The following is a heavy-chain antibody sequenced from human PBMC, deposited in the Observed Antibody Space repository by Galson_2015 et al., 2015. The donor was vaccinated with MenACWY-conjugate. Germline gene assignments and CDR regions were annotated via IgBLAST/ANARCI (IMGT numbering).Heavy chain of an antibody. CDR3: ARGVNLASMAVY. CDR2: MYYSGSA. Sequence: SETLSLTCTVSGGSITSYYWSWIRQPPGKGLEWIGYMYYSGSANYNPSLKSRVTISVDTSKNQFSLTMTSVTAADTAVYYCARGVNLASMAVYWGQGPLVTVSS. D-gene: IGHD3-3*02. J-gene: IGHJ4*02. CDR1: GGSITSYY. V-gene: IGHV4-59*01.